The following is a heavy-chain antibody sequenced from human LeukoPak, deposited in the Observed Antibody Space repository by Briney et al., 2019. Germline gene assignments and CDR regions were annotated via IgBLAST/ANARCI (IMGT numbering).Heavy chain of an antibody. CDR1: GGSFSGYY. CDR2: INHSGST. CDR3: ARSYYGSGSYFFDY. V-gene: IGHV4-34*01. D-gene: IGHD3-10*01. J-gene: IGHJ4*02. Sequence: SETLSLTCAVYGGSFSGYYWSWIRQPPGKRLEWIGEINHSGSTNYNPSLKSRVTISVDTSKNQFSLKLSSVTAADTAVYYCARSYYGSGSYFFDYWGQGTLVTVSS.